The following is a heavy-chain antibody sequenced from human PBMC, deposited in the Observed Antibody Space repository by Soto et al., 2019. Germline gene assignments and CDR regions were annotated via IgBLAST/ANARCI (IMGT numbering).Heavy chain of an antibody. Sequence: DVQLLESGGGLVQPEGSLRLSCAASGFTFSSYAMGWVRQGPGKGLEWVAVVSIGGSTHYADSVRGRFTISRDNSKNTLSLQMKSLTAEDTAVSFCAKRRGAGGHFDYWGQGALVTVSS. V-gene: IGHV3-23*01. J-gene: IGHJ4*02. D-gene: IGHD2-15*01. CDR2: VSIGGST. CDR3: AKRRGAGGHFDY. CDR1: GFTFSSYA.